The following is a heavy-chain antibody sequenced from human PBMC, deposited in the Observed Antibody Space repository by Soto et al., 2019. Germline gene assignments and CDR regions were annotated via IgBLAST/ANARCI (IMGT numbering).Heavy chain of an antibody. CDR1: GGSISSYY. V-gene: IGHV4-59*08. D-gene: IGHD3-22*01. CDR2: IYFTGST. J-gene: IGHJ6*02. Sequence: SETLSLTCTVSGGSISSYYWSWIRQSPGKGLEWIGYIYFTGSTYYNPSLKSRVTMSVDTSKNQFSLKLSSVTAADTAVYYCARRLYYDSSGFEGGGMDVWGQGTTVTVSS. CDR3: ARRLYYDSSGFEGGGMDV.